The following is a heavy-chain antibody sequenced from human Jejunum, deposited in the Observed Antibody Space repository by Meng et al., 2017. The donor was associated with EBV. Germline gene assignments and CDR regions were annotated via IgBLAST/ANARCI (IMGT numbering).Heavy chain of an antibody. J-gene: IGHJ5*02. CDR2: TYRRSRWYY. Sequence: QLQLQESGPGLVQPSQGLSSSCVRSGDSVSSDKTAWNWIRQSPSRGLEWLGRTYRRSRWYYDYALSVKSRINISPDTSKNQVSLQLNSVTDEDTGIYYCATSRIAKFDRWGQGTLVTVST. CDR1: GDSVSSDKTA. V-gene: IGHV6-1*01. CDR3: ATSRIAKFDR.